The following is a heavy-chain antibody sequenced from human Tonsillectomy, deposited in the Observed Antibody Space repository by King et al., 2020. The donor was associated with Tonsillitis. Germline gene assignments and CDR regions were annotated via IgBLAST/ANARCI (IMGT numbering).Heavy chain of an antibody. CDR2: ISSTSSAI. CDR1: GFSFSSYS. CDR3: ARDLRIQYFVGARGYYYYGMDI. V-gene: IGHV3-48*01. Sequence: QLVESGGGLVQPGGSLRLSCAASGFSFSSYSVNWVRQAPGKGPEWVSYISSTSSAIFYADSVKGRFTISRDNAKNSLYLQLDSLRAEDTAVYYCARDLRIQYFVGARGYYYYGMDIWGQGTTVTVSS. J-gene: IGHJ6*02. D-gene: IGHD3-9*01.